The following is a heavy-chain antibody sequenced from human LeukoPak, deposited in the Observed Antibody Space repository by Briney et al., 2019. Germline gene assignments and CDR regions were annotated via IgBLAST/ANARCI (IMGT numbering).Heavy chain of an antibody. CDR2: ISGSGGST. CDR3: AKGSGLSSSRTNYYYYMDV. J-gene: IGHJ6*03. CDR1: GFTFSSYA. V-gene: IGHV3-23*01. Sequence: GGSLRLSCAASGFTFSSYAMSWVRQAPGKGLEWVSAISGSGGSTYYTDSVKGRFTISRDNSKNTLYLQMNSLRAEDTAVYYCAKGSGLSSSRTNYYYYMDVWGKGTAVTVSS. D-gene: IGHD6-13*01.